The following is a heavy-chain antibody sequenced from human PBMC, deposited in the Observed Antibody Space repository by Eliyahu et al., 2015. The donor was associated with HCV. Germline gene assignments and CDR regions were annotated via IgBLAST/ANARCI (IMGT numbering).Heavy chain of an antibody. Sequence: QVQLVESGGGVVQPGRSLRLSCTASGFTFSXXXMHWVRQGPGKGLGWVAVIWYDGSNKYYADSVKGRFTISRDNSKNTLYLQMNSLRAEDTAVYYCARDGYWRVVVPADYGMDVWGQGTTVTVSS. V-gene: IGHV3-33*01. CDR3: ARDGYWRVVVPADYGMDV. CDR1: GFTFSXXX. D-gene: IGHD2-2*01. CDR2: IWYDGSNK. J-gene: IGHJ6*02.